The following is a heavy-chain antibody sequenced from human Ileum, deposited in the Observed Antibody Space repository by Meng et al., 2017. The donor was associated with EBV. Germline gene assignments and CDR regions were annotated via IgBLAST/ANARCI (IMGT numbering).Heavy chain of an antibody. J-gene: IGHJ5*02. D-gene: IGHD4-23*01. V-gene: IGHV4-34*01. Sequence: QGRLQQWGTGLLKPSETLSLTCAVYGWSFNDYYWTWLRQPPGKGLEWIGEIDQSGYTKFNPSLSSRATISRDTSNNQFSLRLNSVTAADTALYYCARYGRCNGNSFYCFDPWGQGTLVTVSS. CDR3: ARYGRCNGNSFYCFDP. CDR2: IDQSGYT. CDR1: GWSFNDYY.